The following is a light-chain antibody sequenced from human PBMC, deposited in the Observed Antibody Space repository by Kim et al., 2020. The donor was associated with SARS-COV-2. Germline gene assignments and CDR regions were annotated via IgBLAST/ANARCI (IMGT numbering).Light chain of an antibody. J-gene: IGKJ1*01. CDR2: NAL. V-gene: IGKV3-20*01. CDR3: QQFADSPPWT. CDR1: QRVSSNY. Sequence: PGERVTLSCRASQRVSSNYLAWYHQRPGQAPRLLIYNALHRPTGIPDRFSGSGSGTEFTLTISRLEPEDFGMYYCQQFADSPPWTFGQGTKVDIK.